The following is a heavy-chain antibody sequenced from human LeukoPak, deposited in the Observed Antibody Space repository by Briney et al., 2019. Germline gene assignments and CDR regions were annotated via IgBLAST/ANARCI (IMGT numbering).Heavy chain of an antibody. CDR3: AKEAPRHYYDSSGYFLFQH. CDR2: ISGSGGST. J-gene: IGHJ1*01. Sequence: GGSLRLSCAASGFTFSSYAMSWVRQAPGKGLEWVSAISGSGGSTYYADSVKGRFTISRDNSKNTLYLQMNSLRAEDTAVYYCAKEAPRHYYDSSGYFLFQHWGQGTLVTVPS. D-gene: IGHD3-22*01. V-gene: IGHV3-23*01. CDR1: GFTFSSYA.